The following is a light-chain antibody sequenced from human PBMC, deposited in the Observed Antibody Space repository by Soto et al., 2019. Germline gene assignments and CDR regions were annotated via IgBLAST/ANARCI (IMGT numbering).Light chain of an antibody. CDR3: QQGKSFPLT. CDR1: QDINKW. CDR2: TAS. Sequence: DIQMTQSPSSVSASVGDRVTITCRASQDINKWLAWYQQKPGLAPNLVIYTASRLHGGGPSRFSGSRSGTDFTLTISSLQPEDFATYFCQQGKSFPLTFGGGTKVDIK. J-gene: IGKJ4*01. V-gene: IGKV1-12*01.